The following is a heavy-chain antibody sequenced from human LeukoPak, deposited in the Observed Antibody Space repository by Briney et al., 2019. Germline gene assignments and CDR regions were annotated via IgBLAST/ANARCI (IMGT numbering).Heavy chain of an antibody. CDR1: RYTFIDYY. Sequence: ASVKVSCKASRYTFIDYYIHWVRQAPGQGLEWMGWINPNSGGTSYAQKFHGRVSMSRDTSISTAYMELNRLTSDDTAVYFCARGDYGRADPWGQGSLVTVSS. J-gene: IGHJ5*02. D-gene: IGHD4-17*01. V-gene: IGHV1-2*02. CDR3: ARGDYGRADP. CDR2: INPNSGGT.